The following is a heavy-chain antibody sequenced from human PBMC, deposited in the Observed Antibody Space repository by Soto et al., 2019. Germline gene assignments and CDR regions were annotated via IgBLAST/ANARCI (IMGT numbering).Heavy chain of an antibody. CDR2: IKSKTDGGTT. CDR1: GFTFSNAW. Sequence: PGGSLRLSCAASGFTFSNAWMNWVRQAPGKGLEWVGRIKSKTDGGTTDYAAPVKGRFTISRDDSKNTLYLQMNSLKTEDTAVYYCTTDYGGNIVNYYGMDVWGQGTTVTVSS. CDR3: TTDYGGNIVNYYGMDV. J-gene: IGHJ6*02. V-gene: IGHV3-15*07. D-gene: IGHD4-17*01.